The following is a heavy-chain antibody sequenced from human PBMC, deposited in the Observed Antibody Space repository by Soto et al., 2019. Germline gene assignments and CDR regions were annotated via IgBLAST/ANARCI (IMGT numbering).Heavy chain of an antibody. CDR2: IFPSNSST. CDR3: ARHYVGVATIPMLSSGS. D-gene: IGHD5-12*01. J-gene: IGHJ5*02. V-gene: IGHV5-51*01. Sequence: GASLKISCKGSGYRFTDYLIACVRQMPWKGLEWMVIIFPSNSSTRYSPSFQAKVTISAAKSFYTDYLQWRSLEASDTAVYYCARHYVGVATIPMLSSGSWGQGTLVNVSS. CDR1: GYRFTDYL.